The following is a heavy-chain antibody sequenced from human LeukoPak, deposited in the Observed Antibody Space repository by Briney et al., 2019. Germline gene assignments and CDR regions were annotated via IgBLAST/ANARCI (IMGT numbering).Heavy chain of an antibody. CDR2: ISGSGGGT. V-gene: IGHV3-23*01. CDR3: ARSRSDLDY. CDR1: GFIFYSYA. D-gene: IGHD2-15*01. J-gene: IGHJ4*02. Sequence: QPGGSLRLSCAASGFIFYSYAMSWVRQAPGKGLEWVSAISGSGGGTYYADSVKGRFTISRDNSKNTLYLQMNSLRAEDTALYYCARSRSDLDYWGQGTLVTVSS.